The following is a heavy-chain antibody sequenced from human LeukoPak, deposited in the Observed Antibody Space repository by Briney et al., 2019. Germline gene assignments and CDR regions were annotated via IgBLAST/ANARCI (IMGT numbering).Heavy chain of an antibody. D-gene: IGHD2-2*01. Sequence: GGSLRLSCAASGFTFSNYDMHWVRQATGKGLEWVSSIDTAGDTYYPGSVKGRFTISRENAKKSFYLQMNGLRAGDTAVYYCARGSCSSSSCYERLNGLDVWGQGTTVTVSS. V-gene: IGHV3-13*01. CDR1: GFTFSNYD. CDR3: ARGSCSSSSCYERLNGLDV. J-gene: IGHJ6*02. CDR2: IDTAGDT.